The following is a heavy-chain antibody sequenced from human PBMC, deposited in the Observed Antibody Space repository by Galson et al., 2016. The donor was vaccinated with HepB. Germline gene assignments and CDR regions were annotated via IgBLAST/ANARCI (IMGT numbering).Heavy chain of an antibody. Sequence: SETLSLTCTVSSGSFSDFSWSWFRQPPGKGLEWIAEIDHGGSTNYNLSLQSRATTSLDTSQNQFSLRLTSVIAADTAVYYWARRPTIAAAGTGDWYFDLWGRGALVTVSS. V-gene: IGHV4-34*01. CDR2: IDHGGST. J-gene: IGHJ2*01. CDR1: SGSFSDFS. D-gene: IGHD6-13*01. CDR3: ARRPTIAAAGTGDWYFDL.